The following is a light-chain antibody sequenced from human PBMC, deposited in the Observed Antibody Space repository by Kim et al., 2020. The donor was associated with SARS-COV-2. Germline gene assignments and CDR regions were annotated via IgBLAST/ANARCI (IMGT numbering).Light chain of an antibody. Sequence: QLVLTQSPSASASLGASVKLTCTLSSGHSSYAIAWHQQQPEKGPRYLMKLNSDGSHSKGDGIPDRFSGSSSGAERYLTISSLQSEDEADYYCQTWGTGPAWVFGGGTKLTV. J-gene: IGLJ3*02. CDR3: QTWGTGPAWV. V-gene: IGLV4-69*01. CDR2: LNSDGSH. CDR1: SGHSSYA.